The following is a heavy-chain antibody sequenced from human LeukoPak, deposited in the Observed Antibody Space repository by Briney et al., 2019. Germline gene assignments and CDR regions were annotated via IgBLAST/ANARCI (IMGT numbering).Heavy chain of an antibody. V-gene: IGHV3-53*01. Sequence: GGSLRLSCAASGLIVSANYMTWVRQAPGKGLEWVSVTYRSGTTNYAESVQGRFTISRDESKNTLYLQLNSLRDDDTAIYYCATGGTYYLDYWGQGSLVTVSS. CDR3: ATGGTYYLDY. J-gene: IGHJ4*02. CDR1: GLIVSANY. D-gene: IGHD1-1*01. CDR2: TYRSGTT.